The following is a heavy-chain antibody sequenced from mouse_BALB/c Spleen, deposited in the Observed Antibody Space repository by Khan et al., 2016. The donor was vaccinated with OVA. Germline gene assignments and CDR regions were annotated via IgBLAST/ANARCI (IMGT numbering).Heavy chain of an antibody. V-gene: IGHV1S136*01. CDR2: INPYSGGT. J-gene: IGHJ2*01. CDR1: GYIFTNYV. Sequence: EVQLQQSGPELVKPGASVKMSCKASGYIFTNYVLHWVKQKPGQGLEWIGYINPYSGGTKYNEKFKGKATLASDKSSITAYMELSSLTSEDSAVYYWARGNWQSYYFDCWGQGTTLTLSS. D-gene: IGHD4-1*01. CDR3: ARGNWQSYYFDC.